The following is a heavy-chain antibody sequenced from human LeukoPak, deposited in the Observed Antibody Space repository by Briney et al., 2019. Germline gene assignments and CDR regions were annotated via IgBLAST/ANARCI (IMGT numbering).Heavy chain of an antibody. D-gene: IGHD5-12*01. V-gene: IGHV4-34*01. Sequence: SETLSLTCAVYGGSFSGYYWSWIRQPPGKGLEWIGEINHSRSTNYNPSLKSRVTISVDTSKNQFSLKLSSVTAADTAVYYCASNRLRYRSDYWGQGTLVTVSS. CDR3: ASNRLRYRSDY. CDR1: GGSFSGYY. CDR2: INHSRST. J-gene: IGHJ4*02.